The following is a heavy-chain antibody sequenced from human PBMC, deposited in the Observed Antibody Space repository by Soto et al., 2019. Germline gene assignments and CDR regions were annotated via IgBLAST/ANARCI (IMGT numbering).Heavy chain of an antibody. CDR3: ARVWSLGRGSSPGY. CDR2: MNPNSGNT. D-gene: IGHD6-6*01. J-gene: IGHJ4*02. V-gene: IGHV1-8*01. Sequence: GASVKVSCKASGYTFTSYDINWVRQATGQGLEWMGWMNPNSGNTGYAQKFQGRVTMTRNTSISTAYMELSSLRSEDTAVYYCARVWSLGRGSSPGYWGQGTLVTVSS. CDR1: GYTFTSYD.